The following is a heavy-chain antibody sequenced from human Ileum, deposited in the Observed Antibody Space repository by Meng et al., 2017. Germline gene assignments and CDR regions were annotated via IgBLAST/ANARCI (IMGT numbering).Heavy chain of an antibody. Sequence: GRLEELGPRIVKPSGTLALTCAVSGTWWSWVRQPPGKGLEWIGEIFQSGRTNYNPSLKSRVTISIDKSKSQISLQLSAVTAADTAVYSCATSNDRDVYYLGYWGQGTLVTVSS. CDR2: IFQSGRT. D-gene: IGHD3-22*01. CDR3: ATSNDRDVYYLGY. V-gene: IGHV4-4*02. J-gene: IGHJ4*02. CDR1: GTW.